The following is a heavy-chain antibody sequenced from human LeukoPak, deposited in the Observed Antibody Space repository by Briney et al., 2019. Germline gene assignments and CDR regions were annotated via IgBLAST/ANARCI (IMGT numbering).Heavy chain of an antibody. Sequence: ASVKVSCKASGGTFSSYAISWVRQVPGQGLEWMGWISAYNGNTNYAQKLQGRVTMTTDTSTSTAYMELRSLRSDDTAVYYCARECVDCSSTSCYNWFDPWGQGTLVTVSS. J-gene: IGHJ5*02. V-gene: IGHV1-18*01. CDR1: GGTFSSYA. D-gene: IGHD2-2*01. CDR3: ARECVDCSSTSCYNWFDP. CDR2: ISAYNGNT.